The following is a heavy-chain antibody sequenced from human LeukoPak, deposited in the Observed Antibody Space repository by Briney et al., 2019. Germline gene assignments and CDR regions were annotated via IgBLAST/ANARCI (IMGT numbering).Heavy chain of an antibody. CDR2: INHSGST. Sequence: MSSETLSLTCAVYGGSFSGYYWSWIRQPPGKGLEWIGEINHSGSTNYNPSLKSRVTISVDTSKNQFSLKLSSVTAADTAVYYCARAQRFIYYDMAGRRPDAFDIWGQGTMVTVSS. V-gene: IGHV4-34*01. CDR1: GGSFSGYY. J-gene: IGHJ3*02. D-gene: IGHD3-9*01. CDR3: ARAQRFIYYDMAGRRPDAFDI.